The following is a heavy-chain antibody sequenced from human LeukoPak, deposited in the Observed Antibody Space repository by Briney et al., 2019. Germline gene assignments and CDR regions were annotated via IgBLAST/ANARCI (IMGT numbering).Heavy chain of an antibody. CDR2: IIPIFGTA. D-gene: IGHD1-1*01. V-gene: IGHV1-69*13. J-gene: IGHJ5*02. CDR1: GGTFSSYA. CDR3: ARRPERPYNWFDP. Sequence: SVKVSCKASGGTFSSYAISWVRQAPGQGLEWMGGIIPIFGTANYAQKFQGRVTITADESTSTAYVELSSLRSEDTAVYYCARRPERPYNWFDPWGQGTLVTVSS.